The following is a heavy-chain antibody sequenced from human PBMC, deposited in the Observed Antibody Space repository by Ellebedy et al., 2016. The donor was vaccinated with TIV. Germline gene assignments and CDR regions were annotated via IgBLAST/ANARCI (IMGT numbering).Heavy chain of an antibody. V-gene: IGHV3-30*02. J-gene: IGHJ5*02. CDR2: IRYDGSDK. CDR1: GFTFHSYG. D-gene: IGHD3-10*01. CDR3: AKVLFAFGEFESPFDP. Sequence: PGGSLRLSCAASGFTFHSYGMHWVRQAPGKGLEWVTFIRYDGSDKYYADSVKGRFTVSRYNSKNTLTLQMNSLRLEDTAVYYCAKVLFAFGEFESPFDPWGQGTLVIVSS.